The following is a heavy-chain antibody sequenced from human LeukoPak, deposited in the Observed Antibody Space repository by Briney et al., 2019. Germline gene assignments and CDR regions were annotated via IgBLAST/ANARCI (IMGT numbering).Heavy chain of an antibody. CDR2: IKQDGSEK. V-gene: IGHV3-7*01. CDR1: GLSFSSYW. CDR3: ARDYDFWSGYYRRKGFDY. Sequence: GGSLRLSCAASGLSFSSYWMSWFRQAPGKGLEWVANIKQDGSEKYHVDSEKGRFTISRVNSKNTLYLQMNSLRAEDTAVYYCARDYDFWSGYYRRKGFDYWGQGTLVTVPS. D-gene: IGHD3-3*01. J-gene: IGHJ4*02.